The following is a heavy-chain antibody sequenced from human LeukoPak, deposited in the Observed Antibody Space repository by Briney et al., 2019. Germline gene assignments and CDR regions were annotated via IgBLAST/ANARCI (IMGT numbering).Heavy chain of an antibody. CDR3: ARDSDRVSFWSGYYLDY. CDR2: ISYDGTNK. D-gene: IGHD3-3*01. Sequence: GGSLRLSCAASGFTFSTYVIYWVRQAPGKGLEWVALISYDGTNKYYGDSVKGRFTISRDNSKNTLYLQMNSLRAEDTAVYYCARDSDRVSFWSGYYLDYWGQGTLVTVSS. V-gene: IGHV3-30*04. CDR1: GFTFSTYV. J-gene: IGHJ4*02.